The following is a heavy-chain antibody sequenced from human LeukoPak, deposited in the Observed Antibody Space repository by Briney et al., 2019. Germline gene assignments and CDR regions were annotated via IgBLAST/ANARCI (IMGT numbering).Heavy chain of an antibody. V-gene: IGHV4-39*01. CDR2: IYHSGST. Sequence: PAETLSLTCTVSGGSISSSSYYWGWIRQPPGKGLEGIGSIYHSGSTYYNPSLKSRVTISVDTYKNQFSLKLSSVPAADTAVFYCAGSDYYYYMDVWGKGTTVTVSS. CDR1: GGSISSSSYY. D-gene: IGHD3-10*01. CDR3: AGSDYYYYMDV. J-gene: IGHJ6*03.